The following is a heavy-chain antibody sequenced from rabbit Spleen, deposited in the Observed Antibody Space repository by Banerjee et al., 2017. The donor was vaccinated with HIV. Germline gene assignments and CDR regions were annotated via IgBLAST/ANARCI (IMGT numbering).Heavy chain of an antibody. CDR3: ARDLDGVIGWNFGW. Sequence: QQQLEECGGDLVKPGASLTLTCTASGFSFSSYCMCWVRQAPGKGLEWIACIYTDNSVSTGYASWAKGRFTISKTSSTTVTLQMTSLAAADTATYFCARDLDGVIGWNFGWWGPGTLVTVS. V-gene: IGHV1S45*01. CDR1: GFSFSSYC. CDR2: IYTDNSVST. D-gene: IGHD1-1*01. J-gene: IGHJ4*01.